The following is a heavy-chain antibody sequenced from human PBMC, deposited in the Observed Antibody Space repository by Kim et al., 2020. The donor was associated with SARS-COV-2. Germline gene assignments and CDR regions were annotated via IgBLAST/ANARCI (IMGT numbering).Heavy chain of an antibody. D-gene: IGHD6-19*01. Sequence: STPSLKSRVTMSVDTSKNQCSLKLSSVTAADTAVYYCARLYSSGWYLFDYWGQGTLVTVSS. V-gene: IGHV4-59*10. CDR3: ARLYSSGWYLFDY. J-gene: IGHJ4*02.